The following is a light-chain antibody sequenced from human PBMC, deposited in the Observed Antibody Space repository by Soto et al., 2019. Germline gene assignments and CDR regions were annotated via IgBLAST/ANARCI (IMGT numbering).Light chain of an antibody. CDR2: AVS. V-gene: IGLV2-14*01. CDR1: SSDVGGYNY. CDR3: CSYTVSGTYV. Sequence: QSFLTQPASVSGSPGQSITISCTGTSSDVGGYNYVSWYQQHPGKAPKLMIYAVSNRPSGVSNRFSGPKSGNTATLTISGLQAEDEADYYCCSYTVSGTYVFGTGTKVTVL. J-gene: IGLJ1*01.